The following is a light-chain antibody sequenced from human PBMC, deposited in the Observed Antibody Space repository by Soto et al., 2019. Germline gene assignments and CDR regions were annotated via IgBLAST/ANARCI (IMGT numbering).Light chain of an antibody. Sequence: EIVLTQSPATLSLSPGERATLSCRASQSVSSYLAWYQQKPGRAPRLLIYDASNRATGIPARFSGSGSGTDFTLTISSLEPEDFAVYYCQQRSNFLRLTFGGGTKVDIK. CDR1: QSVSSY. CDR2: DAS. J-gene: IGKJ4*01. CDR3: QQRSNFLRLT. V-gene: IGKV3-11*01.